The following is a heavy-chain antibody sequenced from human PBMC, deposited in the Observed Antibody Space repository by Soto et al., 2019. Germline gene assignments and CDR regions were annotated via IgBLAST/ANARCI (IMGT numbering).Heavy chain of an antibody. CDR2: IRYDGSKQ. CDR1: GFSFRTYE. CDR3: VKEGSNTWSFDN. Sequence: QIQLVVSGGGVVQPGRSLRLSCAASGFSFRTYEMHWVRQAPGKGLEWVADIRYDGSKQNYAESVKGRFTISRDNSKNTLFLQMNSLRTEDTAVYYCVKEGSNTWSFDNWGEGTLVTVSS. J-gene: IGHJ4*02. D-gene: IGHD2-15*01. V-gene: IGHV3-33*03.